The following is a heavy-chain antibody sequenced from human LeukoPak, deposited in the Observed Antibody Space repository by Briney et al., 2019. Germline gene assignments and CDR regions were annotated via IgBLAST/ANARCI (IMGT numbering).Heavy chain of an antibody. CDR2: IYYSGST. CDR1: GGSISSGGYY. J-gene: IGHJ6*04. V-gene: IGHV4-31*03. Sequence: SQTLSLTCTVSGGSISSGGYYWSWIRQHPGKGLEWIGYIYYSGSTYYNPSLKSRVTISVDTSKNQFSLKLSSVTAADTAVYYCARGDIVVVPAAILDVWGKGTTVRLL. D-gene: IGHD2-2*01. CDR3: ARGDIVVVPAAILDV.